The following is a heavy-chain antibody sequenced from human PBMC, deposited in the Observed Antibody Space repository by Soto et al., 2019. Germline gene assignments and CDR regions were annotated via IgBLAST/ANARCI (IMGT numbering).Heavy chain of an antibody. Sequence: GGSLRLSCAASGFTFSSYAMSWVRQAPGKGLEWVSAISGSGGSTYYADSVKGRFTISRDNSKNTLYLQMNSLRAEDTAVYYCAKDSRYLYRPKLIAAGYFYYCGQGTLVTVSS. CDR2: ISGSGGST. V-gene: IGHV3-23*01. CDR1: GFTFSSYA. D-gene: IGHD6-25*01. CDR3: AKDSRYLYRPKLIAAGYFYY. J-gene: IGHJ4*02.